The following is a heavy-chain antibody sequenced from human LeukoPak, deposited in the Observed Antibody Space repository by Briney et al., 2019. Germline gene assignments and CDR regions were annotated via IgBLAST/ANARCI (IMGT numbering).Heavy chain of an antibody. Sequence: GGSLRLSCAASGFTFSSYNMNWVRQAPGKGLEWVSCISSSSKYIYYADSLKGRFTISRDNAKNSLYLQMNSLRAEDTAVYYCAKEGNSGYNNWFDPWGQGTLVTVSS. J-gene: IGHJ5*02. CDR2: ISSSSKYI. CDR1: GFTFSSYN. V-gene: IGHV3-21*04. D-gene: IGHD5-12*01. CDR3: AKEGNSGYNNWFDP.